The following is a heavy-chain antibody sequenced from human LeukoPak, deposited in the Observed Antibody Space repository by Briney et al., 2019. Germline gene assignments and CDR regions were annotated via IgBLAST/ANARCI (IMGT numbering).Heavy chain of an antibody. D-gene: IGHD3-22*01. CDR1: GFTFSSYA. CDR2: ISYDGSNK. CDR3: ARGPVITYYYDSSALLGSY. Sequence: GRSLRLSCAASGFTFSSYAMHWVRQAPGKGLEWVAVISYDGSNKYYADSVKGRFTISRDNPKNTLYLQMNSLRAEDTAVYYCARGPVITYYYDSSALLGSYWGQGTLVTVSS. V-gene: IGHV3-30-3*01. J-gene: IGHJ4*02.